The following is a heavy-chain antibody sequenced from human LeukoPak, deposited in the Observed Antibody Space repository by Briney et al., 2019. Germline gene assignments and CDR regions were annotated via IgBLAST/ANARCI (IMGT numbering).Heavy chain of an antibody. CDR3: ARDGRAGPNYFDY. J-gene: IGHJ4*02. D-gene: IGHD6-19*01. CDR2: ISSSGSTI. CDR1: GFTLSDYY. V-gene: IGHV3-11*01. Sequence: GGSLRLSCAASGFTLSDYYMSWIRQAPGKGLEWVSYISSSGSTIYYADSVKGRFTISRDNAKNSLYLQMNSLRAEDTAVYYCARDGRAGPNYFDYWGQGTLVTVSS.